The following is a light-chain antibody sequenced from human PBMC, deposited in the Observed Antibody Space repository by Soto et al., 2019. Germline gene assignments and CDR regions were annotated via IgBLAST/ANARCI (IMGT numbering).Light chain of an antibody. Sequence: DIQMTQSPSTLSASVGDRVTITCRASQSIGSWLAWYQQKPGKAPKLLIYKASSLESGVPSRFSGSGSGTEFTLTISSLQPDDFASSYCQQYCSYSPWTFGQGTKVEIK. CDR2: KAS. CDR3: QQYCSYSPWT. V-gene: IGKV1-5*03. CDR1: QSIGSW. J-gene: IGKJ1*01.